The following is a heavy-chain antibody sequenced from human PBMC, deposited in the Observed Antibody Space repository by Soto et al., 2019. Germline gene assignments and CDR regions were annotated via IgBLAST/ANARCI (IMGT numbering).Heavy chain of an antibody. V-gene: IGHV3-11*06. D-gene: IGHD5-12*01. CDR1: GFTFNNYY. J-gene: IGHJ4*02. Sequence: QVQLVESGGDLVKPGGSLRLSCAASGFTFNNYYMSWIRQAPGKGLDWVSYISTSSNYINYADSVKGRFTISRDNAKNSVYLKMNSLRAEETALYYCARGGRATLPGVAARSPNDNWGQGTLVTVSS. CDR3: ARGGRATLPGVAARSPNDN. CDR2: ISTSSNYI.